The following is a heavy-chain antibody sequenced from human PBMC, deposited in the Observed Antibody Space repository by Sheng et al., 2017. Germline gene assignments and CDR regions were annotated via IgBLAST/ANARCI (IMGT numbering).Heavy chain of an antibody. CDR2: INHSGST. CDR1: GGSFSGYY. Sequence: QVQLQQWGAGLLKPSETLSLTCAVYGGSFSGYYWSWIRQPPGKGLEWIGEINHSGSTNYNPSLKSRVTISVDTSKNQFSLKLSSVTAADTAVYYCARGNYDFWSGYFVPFLFGLLDYVGQGTLVTVSS. V-gene: IGHV4-34*01. J-gene: IGHJ4*02. D-gene: IGHD3-3*01. CDR3: ARGNYDFWSGYFVPFLFGLLDY.